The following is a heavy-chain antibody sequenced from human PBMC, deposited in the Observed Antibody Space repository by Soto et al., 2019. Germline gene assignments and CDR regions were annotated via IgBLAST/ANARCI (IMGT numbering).Heavy chain of an antibody. CDR1: GGSISSSSYY. CDR2: IYYSGST. CDR3: AREGNLGRWIQPLDS. Sequence: PSEALSLTCTVSGGSISSSSYYWGLIRQPPGKGLEWIGSIYYSGSTYYNPSLKSRVTISVDTSKNHFSLKLISVTTADTAVYFCAREGNLGRWIQPLDSWGQGTLVTVSS. D-gene: IGHD2-2*03. J-gene: IGHJ4*02. V-gene: IGHV4-39*02.